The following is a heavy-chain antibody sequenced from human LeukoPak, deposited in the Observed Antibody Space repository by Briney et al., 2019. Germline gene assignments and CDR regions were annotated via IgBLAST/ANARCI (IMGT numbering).Heavy chain of an antibody. J-gene: IGHJ6*02. V-gene: IGHV3-23*01. CDR3: AFPYDFWSGYLDYYGMDV. Sequence: GRSLRLSCAASGFTFSSYAMSWVRQAPGNGLEWVSAISGSGGSTYYADSVKGRFTISRDNSKNTLYLQMNSLRAEDTAVYYCAFPYDFWSGYLDYYGMDVWGQGTTVTVSS. CDR1: GFTFSSYA. CDR2: ISGSGGST. D-gene: IGHD3-3*01.